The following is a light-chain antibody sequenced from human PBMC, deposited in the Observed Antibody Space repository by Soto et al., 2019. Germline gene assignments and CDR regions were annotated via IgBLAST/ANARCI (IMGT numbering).Light chain of an antibody. V-gene: IGLV2-11*01. CDR1: SSDIGNYNY. CDR3: CSYEGSFIFV. J-gene: IGLJ1*01. Sequence: QSALTQPRSVSGSPGQSVTISCTGTSSDIGNYNYVSWYQQYAGKAPNLIIYDVSKRPSGIPDPFFGYKFGNTASLTISGLQDDDEADYCCCSYEGSFIFVFGTGTKLTVL. CDR2: DVS.